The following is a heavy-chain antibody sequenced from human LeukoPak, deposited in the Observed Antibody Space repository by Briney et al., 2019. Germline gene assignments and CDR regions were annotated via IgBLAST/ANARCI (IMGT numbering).Heavy chain of an antibody. V-gene: IGHV1-18*01. J-gene: IGHJ4*02. CDR3: ARYAMGATPGFAHLDY. D-gene: IGHD2-2*01. CDR1: GYILNDYG. Sequence: ASVKVSCKASGYILNDYGFSWVRQAPGQGLEWIGWITMYNGNTKYTEKFQGRVTMTTETSTTTGYMELRSLRSDDTAVYYCARYAMGATPGFAHLDYWGQGTLVTVSS. CDR2: ITMYNGNT.